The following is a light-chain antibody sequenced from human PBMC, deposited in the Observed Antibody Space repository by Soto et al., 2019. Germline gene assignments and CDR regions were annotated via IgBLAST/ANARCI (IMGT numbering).Light chain of an antibody. CDR2: DAS. Sequence: IVFARCRVTLSLSPGERATLSCRASQSVSSYLAWYQQKPGQAPRLLIYDASNRATGIPARFSGSGSGTDFTLTISSLEPEDFAVYYCQQRINWPPSWTFGQGTKVDIK. J-gene: IGKJ1*01. V-gene: IGKV3-11*01. CDR1: QSVSSY. CDR3: QQRINWPPSWT.